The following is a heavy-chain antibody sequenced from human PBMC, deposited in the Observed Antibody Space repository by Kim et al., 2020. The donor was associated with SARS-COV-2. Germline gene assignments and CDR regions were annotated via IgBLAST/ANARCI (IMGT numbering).Heavy chain of an antibody. CDR2: ITKSSTTI. CDR3: LSDRMGGAFDM. D-gene: IGHD3-16*01. Sequence: GGSLRLSCATSGFTFSAYDMNWVRQAPGKGLEWLSFITKSSTTIYYADSVEGRFTISSDNAKNSLFLQMNSLRDAATAHYYCLSDRMGGAFDMWGQGTMV. CDR1: GFTFSAYD. J-gene: IGHJ3*02. V-gene: IGHV3-48*02.